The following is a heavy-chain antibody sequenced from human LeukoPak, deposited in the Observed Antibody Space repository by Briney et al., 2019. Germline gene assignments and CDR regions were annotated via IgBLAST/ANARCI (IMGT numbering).Heavy chain of an antibody. J-gene: IGHJ6*03. CDR1: GGSISSYY. Sequence: SETLSLTCTISGGSISSYYWNWIRQPPGKGLEWIGYIYYSGSTNYNPSLKSRVTISVDTSKNQFSLKLSSVTAADPAVYYCARVLVLNYYYYYMDVWGKGTTVTISS. CDR3: ARVLVLNYYYYYMDV. D-gene: IGHD3-10*01. CDR2: IYYSGST. V-gene: IGHV4-59*01.